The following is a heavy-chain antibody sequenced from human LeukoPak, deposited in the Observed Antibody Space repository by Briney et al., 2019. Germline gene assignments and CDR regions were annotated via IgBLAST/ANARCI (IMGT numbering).Heavy chain of an antibody. CDR3: ARSPRGIRLDY. CDR1: GGSFSGYY. CDR2: INHSGST. Sequence: SETLSLTCAVYGGSFSGYYWSWIRQPPGKGLEWIGEINHSGSTNYNPSLKSRVTISVDTSKNQFSLKLSSVTAADTAVYYCARSPRGIRLDYWGRGTLVTVSS. V-gene: IGHV4-34*01. J-gene: IGHJ4*02. D-gene: IGHD3-16*01.